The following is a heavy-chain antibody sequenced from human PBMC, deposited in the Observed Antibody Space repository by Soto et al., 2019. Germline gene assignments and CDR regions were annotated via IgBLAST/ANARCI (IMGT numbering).Heavy chain of an antibody. Sequence: SETLSLTCTVSGGSISSDSYYWGWIRQSPEEGLEWIASISYSGSTYYNPTLKSRLIISVDTSKSQFSLKLSSVTAADTAVYYCARVPGPWGQGTLVTVSS. CDR3: ARVPGP. CDR2: ISYSGST. J-gene: IGHJ5*02. V-gene: IGHV4-39*07. CDR1: GGSISSDSYY. D-gene: IGHD2-2*01.